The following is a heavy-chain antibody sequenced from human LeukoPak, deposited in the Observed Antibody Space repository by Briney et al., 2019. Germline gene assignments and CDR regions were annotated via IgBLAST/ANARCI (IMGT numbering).Heavy chain of an antibody. Sequence: AGGSLRLSCAASGFTFSSYGMHWVRQAPGKGLEWVAVIRYVGSDKYYADSVKGRFTISRDNSKNTLYLQMNSLGAEDTAVYYCAKDRDYYGSGSPFDYWGQGTLVTVSS. J-gene: IGHJ4*02. CDR1: GFTFSSYG. CDR2: IRYVGSDK. V-gene: IGHV3-30*02. CDR3: AKDRDYYGSGSPFDY. D-gene: IGHD3-10*01.